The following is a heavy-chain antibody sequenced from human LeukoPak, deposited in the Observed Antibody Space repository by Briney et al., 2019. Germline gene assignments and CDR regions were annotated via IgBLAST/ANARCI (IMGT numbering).Heavy chain of an antibody. CDR1: GYTFTVYY. CDR3: ARGGSYSGWYNWFDS. CDR2: INPKIGGT. Sequence: ASVKVSCKASGYTFTVYYMHWVRQAPGQGIEWMGWINPKIGGTNYAQQLQGRVTMTRATSISTAYLELSRLRSDDTAVYYCARGGSYSGWYNWFDSWGEGTLVTVSS. J-gene: IGHJ5*01. V-gene: IGHV1-2*02. D-gene: IGHD1-26*01.